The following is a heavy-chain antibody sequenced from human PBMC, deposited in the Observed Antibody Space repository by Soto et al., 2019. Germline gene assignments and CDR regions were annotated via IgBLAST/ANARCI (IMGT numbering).Heavy chain of an antibody. J-gene: IGHJ6*02. CDR2: MYKTGET. CDR1: GGSVSTGMKY. CDR3: MKAHESGDFLGMSV. V-gene: IGHV4-61*01. D-gene: IGHD3-10*01. Sequence: LSLTCTVSGGSVSTGMKYWGWVRQPPGKALEFIGYMYKTGETLLNSSLKSRVTLSMETSKNQFSLTLSSVTAAGTAVYFCMKAHESGDFLGMSVWGPGTTVTVSS.